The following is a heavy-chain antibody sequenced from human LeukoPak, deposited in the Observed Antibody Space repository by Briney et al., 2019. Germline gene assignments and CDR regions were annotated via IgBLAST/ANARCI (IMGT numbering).Heavy chain of an antibody. D-gene: IGHD3-10*01. Sequence: SETLSLXCAVYGGSFSGYYWSWIRQPPGKALEWIGEINHSGSTNYNPSLKSRVTISVDTSKNQFSLKLSSVTAADTAVYYCARSKALWFGELSRRFDYWGQGTLVTVSS. CDR2: INHSGST. V-gene: IGHV4-34*01. CDR1: GGSFSGYY. CDR3: ARSKALWFGELSRRFDY. J-gene: IGHJ4*02.